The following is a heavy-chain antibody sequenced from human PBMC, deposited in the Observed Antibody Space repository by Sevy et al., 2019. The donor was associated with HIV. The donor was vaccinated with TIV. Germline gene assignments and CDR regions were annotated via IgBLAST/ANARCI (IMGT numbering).Heavy chain of an antibody. CDR3: ASDRDDYASGRRHPYYYYHGMDV. Sequence: GGSLRLSCVGSEFTFNDDFMTWVRQAPGKGLEWVSSISSRSTYIYYADSVKGRFTISRDNAKNSMFLQMNSLRAEDTAVYYCASDRDDYASGRRHPYYYYHGMDVWGQGTTVTVSS. D-gene: IGHD3-10*01. CDR1: EFTFNDDF. CDR2: ISSRSTYI. J-gene: IGHJ6*02. V-gene: IGHV3-21*01.